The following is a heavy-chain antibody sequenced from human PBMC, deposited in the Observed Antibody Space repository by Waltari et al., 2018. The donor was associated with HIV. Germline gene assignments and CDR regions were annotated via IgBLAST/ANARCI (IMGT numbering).Heavy chain of an antibody. D-gene: IGHD3-10*01. V-gene: IGHV1-8*01. Sequence: QVQLVQSGAEVKKPGASVRVSGKASGYTFSNYDMNWVRKASGQGLEWMGWMNPKSGATGYAQKFQGRVSMTRSTSIRTAYMELSSLTSEDTAVYYCARTDRGVNGQEFDYWGQGTLVTVSS. CDR1: GYTFSNYD. CDR3: ARTDRGVNGQEFDY. CDR2: MNPKSGAT. J-gene: IGHJ4*02.